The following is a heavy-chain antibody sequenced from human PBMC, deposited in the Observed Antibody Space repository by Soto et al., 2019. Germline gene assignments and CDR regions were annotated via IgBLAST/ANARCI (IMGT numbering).Heavy chain of an antibody. D-gene: IGHD6-19*01. V-gene: IGHV4-61*01. CDR1: GDSVSSGSYF. J-gene: IGHJ4*02. CDR2: IYYSGST. Sequence: QVQLQESGPGLVKPSETLSLTCTVSGDSVSSGSYFWSWIRQPPGRGLEWIGYIYYSGSTNYHPSLKSRVTISVDTSKNQFSLKLSSVTAAATAVYYCASYSSGWYDVIYWGQGTLVTVSS. CDR3: ASYSSGWYDVIY.